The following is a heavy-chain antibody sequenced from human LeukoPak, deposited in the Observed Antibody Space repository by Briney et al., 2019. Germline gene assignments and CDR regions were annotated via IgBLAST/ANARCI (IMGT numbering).Heavy chain of an antibody. V-gene: IGHV4-59*01. J-gene: IGHJ4*02. Sequence: SETLSLTCTVSGGSISSYYWSWIRQPPGKGLEWIGYIYYSGSTNYNPSLKSRVTISVDTSKNQSSLKLSSVTAADTAVYYCARDLSPLGYSGYASIGYWGQGTLVTVSS. CDR1: GGSISSYY. CDR2: IYYSGST. D-gene: IGHD5-12*01. CDR3: ARDLSPLGYSGYASIGY.